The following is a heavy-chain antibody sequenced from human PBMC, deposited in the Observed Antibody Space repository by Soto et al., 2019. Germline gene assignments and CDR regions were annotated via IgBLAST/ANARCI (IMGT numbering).Heavy chain of an antibody. D-gene: IGHD2-15*01. CDR1: GFRLSSYA. J-gene: IGHJ4*02. CDR2: MSYDESKK. CDR3: AKDRRDGDFMHILVVDF. V-gene: IGHV3-30*18. Sequence: GGSLRLSCATSGFRLSSYAMHWVRQAPGKGLELVALMSYDESKKYYADSVKGRFTISRDTSKNTLVLEMNNLRVEDTAVYYCAKDRRDGDFMHILVVDFWGQGALVTVSS.